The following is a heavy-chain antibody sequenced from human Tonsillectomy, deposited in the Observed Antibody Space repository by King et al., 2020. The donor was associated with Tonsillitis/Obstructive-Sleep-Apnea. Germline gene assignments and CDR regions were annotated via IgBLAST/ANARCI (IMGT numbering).Heavy chain of an antibody. CDR3: ARDNLQAMRYCSGGSCYTDAFDI. J-gene: IGHJ3*02. Sequence: VQLVESGGGVVRPGGSLRLSCAASGFTFDDYGMSWVRHAPGKGLEWVSGINWNGGSTGYADSVKGRFTISRDKAKNSLYLKMNRQRAVDTALDYCARDNLQAMRYCSGGSCYTDAFDIWGQGTMVTVSS. CDR2: INWNGGST. CDR1: GFTFDDYG. D-gene: IGHD2-15*01. V-gene: IGHV3-20*04.